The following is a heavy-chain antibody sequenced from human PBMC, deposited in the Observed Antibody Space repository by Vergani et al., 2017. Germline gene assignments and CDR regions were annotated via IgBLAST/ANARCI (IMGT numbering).Heavy chain of an antibody. CDR2: ISWDGGST. CDR3: AKDIVGAHWYYYGMDV. CDR1: GFTFDDYT. D-gene: IGHD1-26*01. Sequence: EVQLVESGGVVVQPGGSLRLSCAASGFTFDDYTMHLVRQAPGKGLEWVSLISWDGGSTYYADSVKGRFTISRDNSKNSLYLQMNSLRTEDTALYYWAKDIVGAHWYYYGMDVWGQGTTVTVSS. V-gene: IGHV3-43*01. J-gene: IGHJ6*02.